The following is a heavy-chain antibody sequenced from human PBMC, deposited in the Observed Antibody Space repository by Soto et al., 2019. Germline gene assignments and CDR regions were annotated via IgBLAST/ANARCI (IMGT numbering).Heavy chain of an antibody. CDR1: GGTFSSYA. V-gene: IGHV1-69*13. CDR2: IIPIFGTA. Sequence: GASVEVSCKXSGGTFSSYAISWVRQAPGQGLEWMGGIIPIFGTANYAQKFQGRVTITADESTSTAYMELSSLRSEDTAVYYCARDGFGTDAFDIWGQGTMVTVSS. D-gene: IGHD1-1*01. CDR3: ARDGFGTDAFDI. J-gene: IGHJ3*02.